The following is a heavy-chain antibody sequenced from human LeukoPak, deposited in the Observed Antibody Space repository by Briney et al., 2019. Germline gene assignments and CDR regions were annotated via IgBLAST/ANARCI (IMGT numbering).Heavy chain of an antibody. CDR3: ARTPSPIADSSGDPKDDYYYGMDV. D-gene: IGHD3-22*01. CDR2: IYYSGST. Sequence: NSSETLSLTCTVSGGSISSYYWSWIRQPPGKGLEWIGYIYYSGSTNYNPSLKSRVTISVDTSKNQFSLKLSSVTAADTAVYYCARTPSPIADSSGDPKDDYYYGMDVWGQGTTVTVSS. V-gene: IGHV4-59*01. CDR1: GGSISSYY. J-gene: IGHJ6*02.